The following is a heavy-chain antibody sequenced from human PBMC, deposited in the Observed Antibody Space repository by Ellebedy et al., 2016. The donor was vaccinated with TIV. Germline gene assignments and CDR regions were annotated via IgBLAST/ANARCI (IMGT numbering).Heavy chain of an antibody. CDR3: AGGTHANGWTP. CDR1: GDSVSSNSGA. D-gene: IGHD6-19*01. CDR2: TYYRSKWYY. V-gene: IGHV6-1*01. J-gene: IGHJ4*02. Sequence: SQTLSLTCAISGDSVSSNSGAWNWIRQSPSRGLEWVGRTYYRSKWYYDYAPSVKGRISVNADTSKNHFSLQLTSVTPEDTAVYYCAGGTHANGWTPWGQGTLVTVSS.